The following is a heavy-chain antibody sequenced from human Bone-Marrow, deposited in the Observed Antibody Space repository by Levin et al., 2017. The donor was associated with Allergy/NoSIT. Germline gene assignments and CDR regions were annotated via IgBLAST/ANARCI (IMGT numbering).Heavy chain of an antibody. D-gene: IGHD2-2*01. J-gene: IGHJ6*02. CDR2: ISFDGTAK. V-gene: IGHV3-30*18. CDR3: AKDFTMDVSGVDV. CDR1: GFTFSTYG. Sequence: GGSLRLSCAASGFTFSTYGMHWVRQGPGKGLEWVAIISFDGTAKFYADSVMGRFSISRDSSKNTLYLQMNSLRVEDTAVYYCAKDFTMDVSGVDVWGQGTPVTVSS.